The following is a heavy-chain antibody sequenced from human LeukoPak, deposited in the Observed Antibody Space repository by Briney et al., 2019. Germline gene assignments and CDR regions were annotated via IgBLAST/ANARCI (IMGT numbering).Heavy chain of an antibody. Sequence: GGSLRLSCAASGSPLSTYAMSWVRQAPGKGLEWVSSIRASDGSTYYADSVKGRFAISRDNSKNTLYLQMNSLRAEDTAVYYCAKDGYGDYGGLDYWGQGTLVTVSS. V-gene: IGHV3-23*01. CDR3: AKDGYGDYGGLDY. CDR1: GSPLSTYA. D-gene: IGHD4-17*01. J-gene: IGHJ4*02. CDR2: IRASDGST.